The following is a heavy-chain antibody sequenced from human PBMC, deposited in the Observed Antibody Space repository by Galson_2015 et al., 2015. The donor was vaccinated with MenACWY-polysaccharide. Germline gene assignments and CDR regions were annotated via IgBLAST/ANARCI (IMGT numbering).Heavy chain of an antibody. V-gene: IGHV3-53*01. D-gene: IGHD4-23*01. CDR2: IYSGGTT. CDR1: GFTVSSSY. J-gene: IGHJ4*02. Sequence: LRLSCAASGFTVSSSYMSWVRLAPGKGLEWVSVIYSGGTTYYADSVKGRFTISRDNSQNTLYLQMDSLRAEDTALYYCTRENSAGPFEYWGQGTLVPVSS. CDR3: TRENSAGPFEY.